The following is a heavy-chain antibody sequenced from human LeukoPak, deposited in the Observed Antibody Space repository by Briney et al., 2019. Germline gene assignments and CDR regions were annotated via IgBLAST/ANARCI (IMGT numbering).Heavy chain of an antibody. V-gene: IGHV3-23*01. CDR1: GFTFSSHT. D-gene: IGHD3-9*01. CDR2: ISNSGGST. CDR3: ARIVRYFDRDGAFDI. Sequence: GGSLRLSCAASGFTFSSHTMTWVRQAPGKGLEWVSAISNSGGSTYYADSVKGRFTISRDNSKNTLYLQMNSLRAEDTAVYYCARIVRYFDRDGAFDIWGQGTMVTVSS. J-gene: IGHJ3*02.